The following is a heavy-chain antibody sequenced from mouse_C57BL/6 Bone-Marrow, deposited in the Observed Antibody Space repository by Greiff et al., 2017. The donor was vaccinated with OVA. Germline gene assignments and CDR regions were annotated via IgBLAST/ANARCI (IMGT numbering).Heavy chain of an antibody. CDR1: GFTFSSYG. Sequence: EVQRVESGGDLVKPGGSLKLSCAASGFTFSSYGMSWVRQTPDKRLEWVATISSGGSYTYYPDSVKGRFTISRDNAKNTLYLQMSSLKSEDTAMYYCARHRGITTVVAKDYFDYWGQGTTLTVSS. CDR3: ARHRGITTVVAKDYFDY. V-gene: IGHV5-6*01. J-gene: IGHJ2*01. D-gene: IGHD1-1*01. CDR2: ISSGGSYT.